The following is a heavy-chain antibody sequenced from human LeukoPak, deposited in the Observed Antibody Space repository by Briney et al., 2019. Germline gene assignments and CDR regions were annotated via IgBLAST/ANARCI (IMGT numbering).Heavy chain of an antibody. CDR3: ARHRSSYDILTGYRINPFDY. CDR2: IYYSGNT. J-gene: IGHJ4*02. Sequence: SETLSLTCTVSGGSISSSSYHWGWIRQPPGKGLECIGSIYYSGNTYYNPSLKSRVTISVDTSKNQFSLKLSSVTAADTAVYYCARHRSSYDILTGYRINPFDYWGQGTLVTVSS. CDR1: GGSISSSSYH. V-gene: IGHV4-39*01. D-gene: IGHD3-9*01.